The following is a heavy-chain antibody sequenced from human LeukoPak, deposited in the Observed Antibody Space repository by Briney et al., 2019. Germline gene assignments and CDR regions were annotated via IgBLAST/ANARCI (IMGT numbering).Heavy chain of an antibody. CDR3: AKALRSGYYYYYGMDV. J-gene: IGHJ6*02. CDR2: ISGSGGST. D-gene: IGHD3-10*01. V-gene: IGHV3-23*01. CDR1: GFTFSSYA. Sequence: GGSLRLSCAASGFTFSSYAMSWVRQAPGKGLEWVSAISGSGGSTYYADSVKGRFTISRDNSKNTLYLQTNSLRAEDTAVYYCAKALRSGYYYYYGMDVWGQGTAVTVSS.